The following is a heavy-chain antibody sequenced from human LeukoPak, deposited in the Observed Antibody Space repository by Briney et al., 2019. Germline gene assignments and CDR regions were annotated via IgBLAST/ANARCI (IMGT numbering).Heavy chain of an antibody. CDR3: AKEDAIAAERAPFDY. CDR1: GFTFSNYA. J-gene: IGHJ4*02. D-gene: IGHD6-6*01. Sequence: GGSLRLSCVASGFTFSNYAMTWVRQAPGEGLEWVSGISGSAASTYYADSVKGRFNIARDNSKNTLYLQMNSLRAEHTAVYYCAKEDAIAAERAPFDYWGQGALVTVSS. CDR2: ISGSAAST. V-gene: IGHV3-23*01.